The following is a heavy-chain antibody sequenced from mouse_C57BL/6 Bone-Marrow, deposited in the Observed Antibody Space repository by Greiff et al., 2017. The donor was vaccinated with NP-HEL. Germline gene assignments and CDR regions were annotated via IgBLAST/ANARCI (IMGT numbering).Heavy chain of an antibody. CDR3: ARHGGYDVEGGYAMDY. CDR1: EYEFPSHD. Sequence: EVQRVESGGGLVQPGESLKLSCESNEYEFPSHDMSWVRKTPEKRLELVAAINSDGGSTYYPDTMERRFIISRDNTKKTLYLQMSRLRSEDTALYYCARHGGYDVEGGYAMDYWGQGTSVTVSS. D-gene: IGHD2-2*01. CDR2: INSDGGST. J-gene: IGHJ4*01. V-gene: IGHV5-2*01.